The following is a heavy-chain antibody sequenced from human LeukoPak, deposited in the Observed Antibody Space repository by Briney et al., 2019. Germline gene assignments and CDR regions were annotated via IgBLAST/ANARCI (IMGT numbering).Heavy chain of an antibody. Sequence: GASVKVSCKASGYTFTGYYMHWVGQAPGKGLEWMGWINPDSGGTDYAQKFQGRVTLTRDTSISTAYMELSRLRADDTAVYYCAKNELTTAAFDYWGPGTLVAVSS. J-gene: IGHJ4*02. CDR1: GYTFTGYY. V-gene: IGHV1-2*02. CDR3: AKNELTTAAFDY. D-gene: IGHD1-1*01. CDR2: INPDSGGT.